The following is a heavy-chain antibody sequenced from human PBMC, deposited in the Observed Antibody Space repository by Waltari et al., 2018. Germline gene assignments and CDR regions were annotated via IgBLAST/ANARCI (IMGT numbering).Heavy chain of an antibody. Sequence: EVQMVESVRGSVRPGQSFRLSCVASGFTFATPWLPGVRQAPGKGLEWVGRIQSKSDGYRTDFAAPVKGRFSISRDDSRNTVYLQMNSLRNEDTALYYCTTLDAPWGGGWGQGTLVTVSS. V-gene: IGHV3-15*01. CDR1: GFTFATPW. J-gene: IGHJ4*02. D-gene: IGHD1-26*01. CDR2: IQSKSDGYRT. CDR3: TTLDAPWGGG.